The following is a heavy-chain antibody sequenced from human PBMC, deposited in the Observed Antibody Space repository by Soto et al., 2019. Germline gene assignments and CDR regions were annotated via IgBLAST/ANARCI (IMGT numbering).Heavy chain of an antibody. CDR1: GYTFTSYY. CDR2: INPSGGST. CDR3: ARSYGDYDAFDI. Sequence: ASVKVSCKASGYTFTSYYMHWVRQAPGQGLEWMGIINPSGGSTSFAQKFQGRVTMTRDTSTSTVYMELSSLRSEDTAVYYCARSYGDYDAFDIWGQGTMVTVSS. D-gene: IGHD4-17*01. J-gene: IGHJ3*02. V-gene: IGHV1-46*03.